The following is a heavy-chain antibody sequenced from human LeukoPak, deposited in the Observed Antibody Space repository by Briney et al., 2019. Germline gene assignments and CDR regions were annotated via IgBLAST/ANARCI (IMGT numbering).Heavy chain of an antibody. CDR3: ATEDFWSGTRGGYYMDV. CDR1: GYTLTELS. Sequence: GASVKVSCKVSGYTLTELSMHWVRQAPGKGLEWMGGFDPEDGETIYAQKFRGRVTMTEDTSTDTAYMELSSLRSEDTAVYYCATEDFWSGTRGGYYMDVWGKGTTVTVSS. V-gene: IGHV1-24*01. D-gene: IGHD3-3*01. J-gene: IGHJ6*03. CDR2: FDPEDGET.